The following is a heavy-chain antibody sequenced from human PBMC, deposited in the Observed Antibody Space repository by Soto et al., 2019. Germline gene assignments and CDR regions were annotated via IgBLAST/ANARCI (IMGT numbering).Heavy chain of an antibody. CDR2: IIPIFGTA. CDR1: GGTFSSYA. Sequence: QVQLVQSGAEVKKPGSSVKVSCKASGGTFSSYAISWVRQAPGQGLEWMGGIIPIFGTANYAQKFQGRVTITADEXTXXAYMELSSLRSEDTAVYYCARGPPRYNWNDGGFDYWGQGTLVTVSS. V-gene: IGHV1-69*12. CDR3: ARGPPRYNWNDGGFDY. J-gene: IGHJ4*02. D-gene: IGHD1-1*01.